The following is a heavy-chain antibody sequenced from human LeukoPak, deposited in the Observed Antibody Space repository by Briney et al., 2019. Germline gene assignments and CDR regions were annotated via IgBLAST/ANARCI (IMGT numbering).Heavy chain of an antibody. D-gene: IGHD3-10*01. CDR2: IYYSGST. Sequence: SQTLSLTCTVSGGSISSGDYYWSWIRQPPGKGLGWIGYIYYSGSTYYNPSLKSRVTISVDTSKNQFSLKLSSVTAADTAVYYCARGSQDGSLFDYWGQGTLVTVSS. V-gene: IGHV4-30-4*08. J-gene: IGHJ4*02. CDR3: ARGSQDGSLFDY. CDR1: GGSISSGDYY.